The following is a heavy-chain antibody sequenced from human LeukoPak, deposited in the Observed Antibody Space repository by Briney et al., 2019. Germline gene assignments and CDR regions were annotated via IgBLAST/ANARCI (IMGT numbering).Heavy chain of an antibody. Sequence: PSETLSLTCAVSGYSISSGYYWGWIRQPPGKGLEWIGSIYHSGSTYYNPSLKSRVTISVDTSKNQFSLKLSSVTAADTAVYYCAGQGYSYGRNWFDPWGQGTLVTVSS. CDR3: AGQGYSYGRNWFDP. CDR2: IYHSGST. V-gene: IGHV4-38-2*01. D-gene: IGHD5-18*01. J-gene: IGHJ5*02. CDR1: GYSISSGYY.